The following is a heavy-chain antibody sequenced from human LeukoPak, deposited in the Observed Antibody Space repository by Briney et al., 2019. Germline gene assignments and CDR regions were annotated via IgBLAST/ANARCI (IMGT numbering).Heavy chain of an antibody. CDR2: INHSGST. CDR3: AGTRGRRYYYDSSGSDYFQH. CDR1: GGSFSGYY. Sequence: SETLSLTCAVYGGSFSGYYWSWICQPPGKGLEWIGEINHSGSTNYNPSLKSRVTISVDTSKNQFSLKLSSVTAADTAVYYCAGTRGRRYYYDSSGSDYFQHWGQGTLVTVSS. V-gene: IGHV4-34*01. D-gene: IGHD3-22*01. J-gene: IGHJ1*01.